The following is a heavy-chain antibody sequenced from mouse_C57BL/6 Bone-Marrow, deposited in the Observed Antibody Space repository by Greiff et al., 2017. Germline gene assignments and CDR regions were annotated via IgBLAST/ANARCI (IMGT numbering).Heavy chain of an antibody. CDR1: GYAFSSSW. CDR2: IYPGDGDT. Sequence: VQLQQSGPELVKPGASVKISCKASGYAFSSSWMNWVKQRPGKGLEWIGRIYPGDGDTNYNGKFKGKATLTADKSSSTAYMQLSSLTSEDSAVYFCARFRGYYVRYCDVWGTGTTVTVSS. V-gene: IGHV1-82*01. CDR3: ARFRGYYVRYCDV. J-gene: IGHJ1*03. D-gene: IGHD2-3*01.